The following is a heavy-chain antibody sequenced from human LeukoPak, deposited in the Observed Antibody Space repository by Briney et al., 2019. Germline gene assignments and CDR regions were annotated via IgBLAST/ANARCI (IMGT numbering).Heavy chain of an antibody. CDR2: INWSGGST. D-gene: IGHD3-3*01. V-gene: IGHV3-20*04. CDR1: GFTFDDYG. Sequence: GGSLRLSCAASGFTFDDYGMSWVRQAPGKGLEWVSGINWSGGSTGYAESVKGRFTISRDNAKNSLYLQMNSLRAEDTALYYCATLYDFWSAYYPNWGQGTLVTVSS. J-gene: IGHJ4*02. CDR3: ATLYDFWSAYYPN.